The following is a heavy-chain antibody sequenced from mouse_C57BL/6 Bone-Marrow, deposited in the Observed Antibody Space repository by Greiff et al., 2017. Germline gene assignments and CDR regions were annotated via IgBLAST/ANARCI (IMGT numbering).Heavy chain of an antibody. Sequence: VQLQQPGAELVKPGASVKLSCKASGYTFTSYWMHWVKQRPGQGLEWIGMIHPNSGSTNYNEKFKSKATLTVDKSSSTAYMQLSSLTSEDSAVYYCARSIYYGNLYYAMDYWGQGTSVTVSS. CDR1: GYTFTSYW. CDR3: ARSIYYGNLYYAMDY. D-gene: IGHD2-1*01. J-gene: IGHJ4*01. CDR2: IHPNSGST. V-gene: IGHV1-64*01.